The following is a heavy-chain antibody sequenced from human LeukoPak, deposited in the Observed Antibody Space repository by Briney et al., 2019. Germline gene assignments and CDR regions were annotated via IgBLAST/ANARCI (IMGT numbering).Heavy chain of an antibody. CDR1: GGSISSYY. V-gene: IGHV4-4*07. Sequence: SETLSLTCTVSGGSISSYYWSWIRQPAGKGLEWIGRIYTSGSTNYNPSLKSRVTISVDTSKNQFSLKLSSVTAADTAVYYCARSLWFGELRAENWGQGTLVTVSS. J-gene: IGHJ4*02. CDR3: ARSLWFGELRAEN. D-gene: IGHD3-10*01. CDR2: IYTSGST.